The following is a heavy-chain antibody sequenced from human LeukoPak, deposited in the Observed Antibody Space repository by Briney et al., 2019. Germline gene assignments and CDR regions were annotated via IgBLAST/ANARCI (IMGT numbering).Heavy chain of an antibody. J-gene: IGHJ4*02. CDR1: GYTFTGYY. D-gene: IGHD5-18*01. V-gene: IGHV1-2*02. CDR3: ARAQQLWLEGPYYFDY. Sequence: GASVKLSCKASGYTFTGYYMHWVRQAPGQGREWMGWINPNSGGTNYAQKFQGRVTMTRDTSISTAYMELSRLRSDDTAVYYCARAQQLWLEGPYYFDYWGQGTLVTVSS. CDR2: INPNSGGT.